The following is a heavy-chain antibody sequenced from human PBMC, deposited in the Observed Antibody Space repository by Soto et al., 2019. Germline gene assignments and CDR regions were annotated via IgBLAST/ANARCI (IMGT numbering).Heavy chain of an antibody. D-gene: IGHD3-10*01. CDR3: ARDAAGSGSYWDY. V-gene: IGHV4-31*03. CDR2: IYYSGST. Sequence: QVQLQESGPGLVKPSQTLSLTCTVSGGSISSGGYYWSWIRQHPGKGLEWIGYIYYSGSTYYTPYLKSRVTISVDTSKNQCSLKLSSVNAADTAMYYGARDAAGSGSYWDYWGQGTLVTVSS. CDR1: GGSISSGGYY. J-gene: IGHJ4*02.